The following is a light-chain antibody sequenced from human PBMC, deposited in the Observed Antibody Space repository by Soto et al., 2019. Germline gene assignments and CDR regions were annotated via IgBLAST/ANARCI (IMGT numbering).Light chain of an antibody. CDR1: QSVSSNF. CDR2: GAS. V-gene: IGKV3-20*01. CDR3: QQYGSSPRT. J-gene: IGKJ1*01. Sequence: EIVLTQSPGTLSLSPGERATLSCRASQSVSSNFLAWYQQKPGQAPRLLIYGASKRATGIPDRFSGSGSGTDFTHTISRLEPEDFAVYYCQQYGSSPRTFGQGTKVEIK.